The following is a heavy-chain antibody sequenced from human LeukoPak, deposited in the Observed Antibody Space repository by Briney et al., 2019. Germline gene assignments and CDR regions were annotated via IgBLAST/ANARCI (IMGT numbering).Heavy chain of an antibody. V-gene: IGHV3-30-3*01. CDR2: ISYDGSNK. CDR3: VGVRFLEWLGGAFDI. Sequence: GGSLRLSCAASGFTFSSYAMHWVRQAPGKGLEWVAVISYDGSNKYYADSVKGRFTISRDNSKNTLYLQMNSLRAEDTAVYYCVGVRFLEWLGGAFDIWGQGTMVTVSS. D-gene: IGHD3-3*01. J-gene: IGHJ3*02. CDR1: GFTFSSYA.